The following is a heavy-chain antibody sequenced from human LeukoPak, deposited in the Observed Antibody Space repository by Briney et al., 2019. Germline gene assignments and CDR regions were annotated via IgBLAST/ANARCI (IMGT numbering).Heavy chain of an antibody. D-gene: IGHD5-18*01. J-gene: IGHJ4*02. CDR3: AREAPGYSYGLFDY. CDR1: GFPFSRYD. Sequence: GSSQSLSCAVCGFPFSRYDMHWVREAPGRGLVYVSDISSYGCSTLYADSVKGSYHIHRDYSKNTLHVHERSQSGEDVGVYYCAREAPGYSYGLFDYWGQGTLVTVSS. V-gene: IGHV3-64*02. CDR2: ISSYGCST.